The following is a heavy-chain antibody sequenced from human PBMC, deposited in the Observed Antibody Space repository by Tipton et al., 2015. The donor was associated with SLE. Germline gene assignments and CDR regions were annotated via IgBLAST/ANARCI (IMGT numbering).Heavy chain of an antibody. D-gene: IGHD4/OR15-4a*01. Sequence: QLVQSGAEVKKPGESLKISCQSSGYSFTSYWIGWVRQMPGKGLEWMGNIYPVDSDTRYSQSFQGQVTMSVDKSISTAYLHWSSLKASDTAIYFCARQYRPPVYGDPGWFDTWGQGTLVTVSS. CDR3: ARQYRPPVYGDPGWFDT. CDR1: GYSFTSYW. V-gene: IGHV5-51*01. CDR2: IYPVDSDT. J-gene: IGHJ5*02.